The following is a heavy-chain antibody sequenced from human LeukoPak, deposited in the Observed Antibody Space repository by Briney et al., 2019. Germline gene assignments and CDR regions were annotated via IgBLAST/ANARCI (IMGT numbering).Heavy chain of an antibody. CDR3: ARAEYSYGYGRSFDY. J-gene: IGHJ4*02. CDR2: IYSGGST. V-gene: IGHV3-66*01. Sequence: GGSLRLSCAASGFTVSSNYMSWVRQAPGKGLEWVSVIYSGGSTYYADSVKGRFTISRDNSKNTLYLQMNSLRAEDTAVYYCARAEYSYGYGRSFDYWGQGTLVTVSS. D-gene: IGHD5-18*01. CDR1: GFTVSSNY.